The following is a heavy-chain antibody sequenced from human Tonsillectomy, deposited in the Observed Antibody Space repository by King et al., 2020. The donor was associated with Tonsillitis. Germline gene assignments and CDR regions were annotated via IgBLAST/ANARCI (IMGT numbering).Heavy chain of an antibody. CDR2: IRSSCIYI. CDR1: GFTFSSHN. V-gene: IGHV3-21*01. J-gene: IGHJ3*02. Sequence: VQLVESGGGLVKPGGSLRLSCAASGFTFSSHNMNWVRQAPGKGLEWVSYIRSSCIYIYYADSVKGRFTISRDNAKNSLYLQMNSLRAEDTAVYYCARYPSWSSSCMCAFYIWGQGTMVTVSS. CDR3: ARYPSWSSSCMCAFYI. D-gene: IGHD6-13*01.